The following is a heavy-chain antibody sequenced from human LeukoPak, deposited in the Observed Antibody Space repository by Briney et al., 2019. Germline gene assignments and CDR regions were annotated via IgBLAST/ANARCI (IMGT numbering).Heavy chain of an antibody. D-gene: IGHD3-10*01. CDR2: ISGTSDNT. Sequence: GFLRLSCAASGFTFSNYAMTWVRQAPGKGLEWVSAISGTSDNTYYADSVKGRFTISRDNAKNSLYLQMNSLRAEDTALYYCARDDYGSGSWNDYWGQGTLVTVSS. CDR1: GFTFSNYA. CDR3: ARDDYGSGSWNDY. J-gene: IGHJ4*02. V-gene: IGHV3-23*01.